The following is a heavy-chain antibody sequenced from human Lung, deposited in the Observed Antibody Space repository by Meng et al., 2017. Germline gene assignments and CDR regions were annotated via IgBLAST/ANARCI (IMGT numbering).Heavy chain of an antibody. CDR1: GYSFTRYG. CDR2: ISGYNGNT. V-gene: IGHV1-18*01. D-gene: IGHD2-15*01. CDR3: ARAEEEYCSGGSCPNFDF. Sequence: QVQLVQPGGEVKKPGASVKVSCKASGYSFTRYGITWLRQAPGQGLEWRGWISGYNGNTNYAQKLQGRVTMTTDTSTSTAYMELRSLRSDDTAVYYCARAEEEYCSGGSCPNFDFWGQGTLVTVSS. J-gene: IGHJ4*02.